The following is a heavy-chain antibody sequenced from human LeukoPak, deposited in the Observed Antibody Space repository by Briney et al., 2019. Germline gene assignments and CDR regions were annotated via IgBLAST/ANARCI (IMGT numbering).Heavy chain of an antibody. D-gene: IGHD5-18*01. CDR2: LIPVFDTG. CDR3: TRDLGYGNGGNY. J-gene: IGHJ4*02. CDR1: GGSFSTNA. V-gene: IGHV1-69*01. Sequence: ASVKVSCKASGGSFSTNAISWVRQAPGQGLEWMGALIPVFDTGTYSQKFQDRLPITADQSTSTVYMELSSLTSEDTAVYYCTRDLGYGNGGNYWGQGTLVTVSS.